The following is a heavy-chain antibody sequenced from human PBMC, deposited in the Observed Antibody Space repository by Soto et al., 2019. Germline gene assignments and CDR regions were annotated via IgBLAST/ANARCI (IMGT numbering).Heavy chain of an antibody. J-gene: IGHJ4*02. D-gene: IGHD3-22*01. V-gene: IGHV3-49*04. CDR1: GLTFGDFG. Sequence: GSLRLSCIASGLTFGDFGMSWVRQAPGKGLEWVGFIRSKAYGGTTEYAASVRGRFTISREDSKSIAYLQMNSLKTEDTAVYYCIAYYYDSSGYYLFWGQGTLVTVSS. CDR3: IAYYYDSSGYYLF. CDR2: IRSKAYGGTT.